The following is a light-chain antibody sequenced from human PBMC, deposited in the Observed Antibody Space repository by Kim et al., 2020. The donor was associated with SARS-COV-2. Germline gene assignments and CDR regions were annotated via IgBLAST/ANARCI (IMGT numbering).Light chain of an antibody. CDR2: GAS. J-gene: IGKJ4*01. Sequence: SVSPGERATLSCRASLSVGGNLAWYQQKPGQAPRLLIYGASTGASGIPARFSGSGSGTEYTLTISSLQSEDFAVYYCQQYSNWPITFGGGTKLEI. V-gene: IGKV3-15*01. CDR3: QQYSNWPIT. CDR1: LSVGGN.